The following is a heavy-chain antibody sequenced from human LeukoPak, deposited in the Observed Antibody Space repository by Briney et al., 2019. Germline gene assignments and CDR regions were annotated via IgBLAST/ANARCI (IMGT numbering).Heavy chain of an antibody. V-gene: IGHV3-74*01. J-gene: IGHJ4*02. Sequence: GGSLRLSCAASRLAFSAYKMHWVRQAPRKGLVWVSRISTDGYTTDYADFVQGRFTASRDNTKNTWSLEMNSLRAEDTAVYYCVVGGSPGYWGQGTLVTVSS. CDR1: RLAFSAYK. CDR2: ISTDGYTT. D-gene: IGHD2-15*01. CDR3: VVGGSPGY.